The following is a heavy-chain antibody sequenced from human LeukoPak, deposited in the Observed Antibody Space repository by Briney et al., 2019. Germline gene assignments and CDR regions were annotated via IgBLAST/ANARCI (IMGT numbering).Heavy chain of an antibody. D-gene: IGHD3-22*01. CDR3: AKGPTYYYDSSGYFDY. Sequence: GGSLRLSCAASGFTFSSYDMSWVRQAPGKGLEWVSAISGSGGTTYYADSVKGRFTISRDNSKNTLYLQMNSLRAEDTAVYYCAKGPTYYYDSSGYFDYWGQGTLVTVSS. CDR2: ISGSGGTT. CDR1: GFTFSSYD. J-gene: IGHJ4*02. V-gene: IGHV3-23*01.